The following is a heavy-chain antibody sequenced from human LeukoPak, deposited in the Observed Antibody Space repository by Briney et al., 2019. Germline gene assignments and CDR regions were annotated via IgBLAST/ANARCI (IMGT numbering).Heavy chain of an antibody. Sequence: GGSLRLSCAAPGSGFSTYWMSWVRKAPGKGLEWVANIKQDGSAKYYVDSVKGRFTVSRDNAKESLFLQMNSLRADDTAVYYCARDPAYCGGDCDHGDAFDIWGQGTMVTVSS. CDR2: IKQDGSAK. CDR3: ARDPAYCGGDCDHGDAFDI. D-gene: IGHD2-21*02. J-gene: IGHJ3*02. V-gene: IGHV3-7*01. CDR1: GSGFSTYW.